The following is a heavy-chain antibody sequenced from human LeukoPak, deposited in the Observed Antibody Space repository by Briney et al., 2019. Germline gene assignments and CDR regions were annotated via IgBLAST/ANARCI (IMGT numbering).Heavy chain of an antibody. D-gene: IGHD6-6*01. V-gene: IGHV1-2*02. Sequence: ASVKVSCKAAGYTFTSYDITWVRQATGQGLEWMGWINPNSGGTNYAQKFQGRVTMTRDTSISTAYMELSRLRSDDTAVYYCARAARKYYYYYYYRDVWGKGPTVTVSS. CDR3: ARAARKYYYYYYYRDV. J-gene: IGHJ6*03. CDR1: GYTFTSYD. CDR2: INPNSGGT.